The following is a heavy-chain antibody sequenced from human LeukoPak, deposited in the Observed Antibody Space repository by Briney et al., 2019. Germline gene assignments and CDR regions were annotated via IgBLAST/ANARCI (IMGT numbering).Heavy chain of an antibody. CDR3: ARDTVLYIAAAGTRIRGYYGMDV. CDR1: GGSISGYY. V-gene: IGHV4-4*07. J-gene: IGHJ6*02. CDR2: IYTSGST. Sequence: SETLSLTCTVSGGSISGYYWSWIRQPAGKGLEWIGRIYTSGSTNYNPPLKSRVTMSVDTSKNQFSLKLSSVTAADTAVYYCARDTVLYIAAAGTRIRGYYGMDVWGQGTTVTVSS. D-gene: IGHD6-13*01.